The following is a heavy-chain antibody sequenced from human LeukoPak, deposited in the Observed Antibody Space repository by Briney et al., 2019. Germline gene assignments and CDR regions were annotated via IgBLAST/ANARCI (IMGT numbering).Heavy chain of an antibody. J-gene: IGHJ3*02. Sequence: PSETLSLTCTVSGGSISSSSYYWGWIRQPPGKGLEWIGSIYYSGSTYYNPSLKSRVTISVDTSKNQFSLKLSSVTAADTAVYYCAREGSYYRYAFDIWGQGTMVTVSS. CDR1: GGSISSSSYY. V-gene: IGHV4-39*07. CDR3: AREGSYYRYAFDI. CDR2: IYYSGST. D-gene: IGHD1-26*01.